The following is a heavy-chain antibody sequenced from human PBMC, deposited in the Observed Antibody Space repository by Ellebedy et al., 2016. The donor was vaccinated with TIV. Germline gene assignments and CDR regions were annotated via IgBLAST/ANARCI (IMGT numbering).Heavy chain of an antibody. Sequence: SETLSLXXAVSGGSISSGGYSWSWIRQPPGKGLEWIGYIYHSGSTYYNPSLKSRVTISVDTSKNQFSLKLSSVTAADTAVYYCARGTESLIVVVPAAIGLDYWGQGTLVTVSS. CDR1: GGSISSGGYS. CDR3: ARGTESLIVVVPAAIGLDY. CDR2: IYHSGST. D-gene: IGHD2-2*02. J-gene: IGHJ4*02. V-gene: IGHV4-30-2*01.